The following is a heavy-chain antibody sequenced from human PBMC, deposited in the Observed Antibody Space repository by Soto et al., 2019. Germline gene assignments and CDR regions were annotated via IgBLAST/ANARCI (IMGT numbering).Heavy chain of an antibody. CDR3: ARGNPFNYAGFDV. J-gene: IGHJ6*02. CDR1: GYTFSDFD. CDR2: MNAKSGDT. D-gene: IGHD3-16*01. Sequence: QAHLEQSGAEVKRPGASVKVSCKASGYTFSDFDINWLRQAPGQGPEWMGWMNAKSGDTFFAQRFQGKFNMTWDTALSTANMEVAGQTSDDTSMYYCARGNPFNYAGFDVWGQGTTVAVSS. V-gene: IGHV1-8*02.